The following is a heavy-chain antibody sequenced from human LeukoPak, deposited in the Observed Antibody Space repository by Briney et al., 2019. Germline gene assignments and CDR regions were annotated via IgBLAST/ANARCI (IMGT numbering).Heavy chain of an antibody. CDR3: AKATYSGSYEGLDY. CDR2: ISGSGDST. CDR1: GFMLSSTW. J-gene: IGHJ4*02. D-gene: IGHD1-26*01. Sequence: SGGSLRLSCAASGFMLSSTWMHWVRQAPGKGLAWVSVISGSGDSTYYADSVKGRFTISRDNSKSMLYLQMNSLRAEDTARYYCAKATYSGSYEGLDYWGQGTLVTVSS. V-gene: IGHV3-23*01.